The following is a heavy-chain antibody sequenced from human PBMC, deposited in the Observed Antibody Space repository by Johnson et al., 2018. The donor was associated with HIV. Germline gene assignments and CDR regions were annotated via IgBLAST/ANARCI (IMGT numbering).Heavy chain of an antibody. CDR2: ISYDGSNK. J-gene: IGHJ3*02. D-gene: IGHD2-2*01. Sequence: QVQLVESGGGLVQPGGSLRLSCAASGFSLSSYAMHWVRQAPGKGLEWVAVISYDGSNKYYADSVKGRFTISRDNSKNTLYLQMNSLRAEDTAVYYCAKARGGYCSSTSCFAFDIWGQGTMVTVSS. CDR3: AKARGGYCSSTSCFAFDI. V-gene: IGHV3-30*04. CDR1: GFSLSSYA.